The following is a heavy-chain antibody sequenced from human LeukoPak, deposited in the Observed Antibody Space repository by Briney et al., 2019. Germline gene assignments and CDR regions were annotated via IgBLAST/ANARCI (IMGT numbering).Heavy chain of an antibody. CDR1: GFTFSSYE. J-gene: IGHJ5*02. V-gene: IGHV3-48*03. CDR2: ISSSGSTI. CDR3: LILFDP. Sequence: GGSLRLSCVGSGFTFSSYEMNWVRQAPGKGLGWVSYISSSGSTIYYADSVKGRFTISRDNAKNSLYLQMNSLRAEDTAVYYCLILFDPWGQGTLVTVSS.